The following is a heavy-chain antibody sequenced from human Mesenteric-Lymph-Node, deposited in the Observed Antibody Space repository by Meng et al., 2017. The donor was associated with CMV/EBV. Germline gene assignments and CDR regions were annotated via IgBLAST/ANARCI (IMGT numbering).Heavy chain of an antibody. CDR3: ARDPHDLWSAKNWFDP. CDR1: GFTFSRYG. D-gene: IGHD3-3*01. CDR2: ILYDASKK. J-gene: IGHJ5*02. Sequence: GGSLRLSCAASGFTFSRYGMHWVRQAPGKGLEWVASILYDASKKYYGDSVKGRFTISRDNANNALFLQMNSLRGEDTGVYFCARDPHDLWSAKNWFDPWGQGTLVTVSS. V-gene: IGHV3-30*02.